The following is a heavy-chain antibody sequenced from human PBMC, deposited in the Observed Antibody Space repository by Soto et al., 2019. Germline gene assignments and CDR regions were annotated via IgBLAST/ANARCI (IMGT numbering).Heavy chain of an antibody. Sequence: EVQLLESGGGLVQPGGSLRLSCAASGFTFSSYAMSWVRQAPGKWLEWVSAISGRGGSTFYADSVKGRFTISRDTSKNTLFLHTNSLRAQDTAVYYCAKDRGRGYDWFDSWGQGTLVTVSS. V-gene: IGHV3-23*01. CDR2: ISGRGGST. CDR3: AKDRGRGYDWFDS. D-gene: IGHD5-12*01. CDR1: GFTFSSYA. J-gene: IGHJ5*01.